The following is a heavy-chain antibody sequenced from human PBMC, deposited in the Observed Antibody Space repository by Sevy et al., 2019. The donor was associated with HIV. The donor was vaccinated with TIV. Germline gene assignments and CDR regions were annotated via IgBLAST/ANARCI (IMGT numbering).Heavy chain of an antibody. J-gene: IGHJ4*02. D-gene: IGHD3-16*02. V-gene: IGHV3-21*01. CDR1: GFTFSSYS. Sequence: GGSLRLSCAASGFTFSSYSMNWVRQAPGKGLEWVSSISSSSSYIYHADSVKGRFTISRDNAKNSLYLQMNSLRAEDTAVYYCARGVSYVWGSYRLPYYFDYWGQGTLVTVSS. CDR2: ISSSSSYI. CDR3: ARGVSYVWGSYRLPYYFDY.